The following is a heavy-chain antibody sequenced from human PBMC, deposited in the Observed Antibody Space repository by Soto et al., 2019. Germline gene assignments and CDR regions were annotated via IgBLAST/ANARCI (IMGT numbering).Heavy chain of an antibody. D-gene: IGHD6-13*01. J-gene: IGHJ6*02. V-gene: IGHV1-69*12. Sequence: QVQLVQSGAEVKKPGSSVKVSCKASVGTFSSYAISWVRQAPGQGLEWMGGIIPIFGTANYAQQFQGRVTITADESTSTAYMELSSLRSEDTAVYYCAREIAAYGMDVWGQGTTVTVSS. CDR2: IIPIFGTA. CDR1: VGTFSSYA. CDR3: AREIAAYGMDV.